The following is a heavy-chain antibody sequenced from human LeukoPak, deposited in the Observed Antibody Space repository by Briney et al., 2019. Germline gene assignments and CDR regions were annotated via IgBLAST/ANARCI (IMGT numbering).Heavy chain of an antibody. D-gene: IGHD3-22*01. CDR3: AKDTRGGSGYSSRHYYYGMDV. CDR1: GFTFSTYG. J-gene: IGHJ6*02. V-gene: IGHV3-30*18. Sequence: PGGSLRLSCAASGFTFSTYGMHWVRQAPGKGLEWVAVISYDGSNKYYADSVKGRFTISRDNSKNTLYLQMNSLRAEDTAVYYCAKDTRGGSGYSSRHYYYGMDVWGQGTTVTVSS. CDR2: ISYDGSNK.